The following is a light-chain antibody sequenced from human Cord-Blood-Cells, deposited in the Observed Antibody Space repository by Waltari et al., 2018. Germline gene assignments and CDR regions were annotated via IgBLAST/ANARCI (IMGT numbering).Light chain of an antibody. CDR3: QAWDSSTYV. Sequence: SYELTQPPSVSVSPGQTASITCPGAKLGDKYACWYQQKPGQSPVLVIYQDSKRPSGIPERFSGSNSGNTATLTISGTQAMDEADYYCQAWDSSTYVFGTRTKVTVL. CDR1: KLGDKY. V-gene: IGLV3-1*01. J-gene: IGLJ1*01. CDR2: QDS.